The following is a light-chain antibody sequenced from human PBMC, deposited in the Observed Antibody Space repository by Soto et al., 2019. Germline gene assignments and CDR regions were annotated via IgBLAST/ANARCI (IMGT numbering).Light chain of an antibody. V-gene: IGKV1-5*01. Sequence: DIQMTQSPSTLSASVGDRVTITCRASQTITTWLAWLQQKPGKAPELLIYDASTLVSGVPSRFSGSGSGTEFTLTISGLQPDDFATYCCQQYNTYSLTFGGGTKVEIK. J-gene: IGKJ4*01. CDR3: QQYNTYSLT. CDR2: DAS. CDR1: QTITTW.